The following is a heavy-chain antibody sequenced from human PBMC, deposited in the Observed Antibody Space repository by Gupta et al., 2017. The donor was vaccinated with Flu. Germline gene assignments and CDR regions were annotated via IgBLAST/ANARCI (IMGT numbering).Heavy chain of an antibody. CDR1: GYTFTSYY. CDR3: ARDSATHTGLGCDY. CDR2: INGESGET. V-gene: IGHV1-2*02. J-gene: IGHJ4*02. Sequence: QVQLVQSGAEVKNSGASVKVSCKASGYTFTSYYIHWVRQAPGQGLEWVGCINGESGETRYAQKFQGRVTMTRDTSISTVYMELSSLRSDDTAVYYCARDSATHTGLGCDYWGQGTLVTLSS. D-gene: IGHD3/OR15-3a*01.